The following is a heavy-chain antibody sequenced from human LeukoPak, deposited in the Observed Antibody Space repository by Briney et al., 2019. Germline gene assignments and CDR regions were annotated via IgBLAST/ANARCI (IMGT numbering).Heavy chain of an antibody. Sequence: GGSLRLSCAASGFTFSSYWMSWVRQAPGKGLEWVANIKQDGVEKYYVDSVKGRFTISRDNAKNSLYLQMNSLRAEDTAVYYCVKSPAGYCSGGSRYVYYFDYWGQGTLVTVSS. CDR1: GFTFSSYW. V-gene: IGHV3-7*01. CDR2: IKQDGVEK. CDR3: VKSPAGYCSGGSRYVYYFDY. J-gene: IGHJ4*02. D-gene: IGHD2-15*01.